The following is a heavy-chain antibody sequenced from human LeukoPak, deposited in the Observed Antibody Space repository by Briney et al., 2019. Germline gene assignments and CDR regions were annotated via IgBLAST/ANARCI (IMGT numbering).Heavy chain of an antibody. J-gene: IGHJ4*02. CDR1: GFTFSSYV. CDR2: ISGSGDTT. Sequence: GGSLRLTCAASGFTFSSYVMTWVRQAPGKGLEWVSVISGSGDTTYYADSVKGRFTISRDNSKNTLYLHMNSLRAEDTAVYYCARGLAAAGTRGPYWGQGTLVTVSS. V-gene: IGHV3-23*01. D-gene: IGHD6-13*01. CDR3: ARGLAAAGTRGPY.